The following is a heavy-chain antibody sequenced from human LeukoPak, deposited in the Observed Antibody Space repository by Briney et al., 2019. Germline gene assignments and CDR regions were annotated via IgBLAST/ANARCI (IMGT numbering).Heavy chain of an antibody. CDR2: IYYSGST. CDR1: GGSINSYY. D-gene: IGHD1-1*01. CDR3: ARTTEAHSWRTRYYDYYMDV. V-gene: IGHV4-59*01. Sequence: ASETLSLTCTVSGGSINSYYWSWIRQPPGKGLEWIGYIYYSGSTNYKPSLKSRVTISVDTSKNQFSLKLSSVTAADTAVYYCARTTEAHSWRTRYYDYYMDVWGKGTTVTVSS. J-gene: IGHJ6*03.